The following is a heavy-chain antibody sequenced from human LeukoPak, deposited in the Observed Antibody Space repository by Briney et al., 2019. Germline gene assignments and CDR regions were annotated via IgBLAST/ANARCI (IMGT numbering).Heavy chain of an antibody. CDR3: ARADIVVVPAATQNYYYYYYMDV. CDR1: GYTFTGYY. Sequence: ASVKVSCKASGYTFTGYYMHWVRQAPGQGLEWMGWINPNSGGTNYAQKFRGRVTMTRDTSISTAYMELSRLRSDDTAVYYCARADIVVVPAATQNYYYYYYMDVWGKGTTVTISS. CDR2: INPNSGGT. J-gene: IGHJ6*03. V-gene: IGHV1-2*02. D-gene: IGHD2-2*01.